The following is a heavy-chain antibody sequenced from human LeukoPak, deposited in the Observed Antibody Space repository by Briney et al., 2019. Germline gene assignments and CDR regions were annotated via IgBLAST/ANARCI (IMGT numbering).Heavy chain of an antibody. CDR2: INPNSGGT. D-gene: IGHD6-13*01. CDR3: ARSNSSSWYKAYFDY. CDR1: GYTFTGYY. V-gene: IGHV1-2*04. Sequence: ASVKVSCKASGYTFTGYYMHWVRQAPGQGLEWMGWINPNSGGTNYAQKFQGWVTMTRDTSISTAYMELSRLRSDDTAVYYCARSNSSSWYKAYFDYWGQGTLVTVSS. J-gene: IGHJ4*02.